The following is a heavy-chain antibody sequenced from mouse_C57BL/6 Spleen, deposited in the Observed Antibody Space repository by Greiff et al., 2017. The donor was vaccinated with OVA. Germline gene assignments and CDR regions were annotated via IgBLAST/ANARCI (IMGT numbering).Heavy chain of an antibody. D-gene: IGHD1-1*01. CDR1: GYTFPSYW. CDR3: EMYYYGSSYEAY. CDR2: IYPGSGST. V-gene: IGHV1-55*01. J-gene: IGHJ3*01. Sequence: QVQLKQPGAELVKPGASVKMSCKASGYTFPSYWITWVKQRPGQGLEWIGDIYPGSGSTNYNQKFQSKATLTVATSSSTAYLQLSRLTSEDSAFYYCEMYYYGSSYEAYWGQGTLVTVSA.